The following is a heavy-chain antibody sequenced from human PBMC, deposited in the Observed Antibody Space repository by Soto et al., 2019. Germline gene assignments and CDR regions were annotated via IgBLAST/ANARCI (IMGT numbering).Heavy chain of an antibody. Sequence: GGSLRLSCAASGFTFSSYAMSWVRQAPGKGLEWVSAISGSGGSTYYADSVKGRFTISRDNSKNTLYLQMNSLRAEDTAVYYCAKDLASGSVFGVVIIPYYYYGMDVWGQGTTVTV. V-gene: IGHV3-23*01. CDR3: AKDLASGSVFGVVIIPYYYYGMDV. CDR2: ISGSGGST. CDR1: GFTFSSYA. J-gene: IGHJ6*02. D-gene: IGHD3-3*01.